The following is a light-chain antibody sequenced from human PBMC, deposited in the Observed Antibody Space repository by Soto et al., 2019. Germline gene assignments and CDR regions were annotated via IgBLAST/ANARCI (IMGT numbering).Light chain of an antibody. J-gene: IGKJ2*01. Sequence: DIQMTQSPSSVSASVGDRVTITCRASQGISSWLAWYQQKPGKAPKLLIYAASSLQSGVPSRFSGSGCGTDFPLTSSRLQPEDFATYCYQQSNSFPYTFGQGTKLEIK. CDR3: QQSNSFPYT. CDR1: QGISSW. V-gene: IGKV1-12*01. CDR2: AAS.